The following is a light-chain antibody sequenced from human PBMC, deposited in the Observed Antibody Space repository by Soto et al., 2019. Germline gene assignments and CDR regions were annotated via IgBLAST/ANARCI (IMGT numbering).Light chain of an antibody. V-gene: IGLV1-40*01. CDR1: TSNIGDYD. Sequence: QSVLTQPPSESGAPGQRVTISCAGSTSNIGDYDVHWYQQLPGTAPKLLIYGNNNRPSGVPDRFSGSKSGTSASLAITGLQAEDEADYYCQAYDRSQSGSVFGGGTKLTVL. CDR2: GNN. CDR3: QAYDRSQSGSV. J-gene: IGLJ3*02.